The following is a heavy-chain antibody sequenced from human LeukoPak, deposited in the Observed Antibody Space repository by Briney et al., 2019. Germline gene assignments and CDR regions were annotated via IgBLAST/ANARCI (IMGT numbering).Heavy chain of an antibody. J-gene: IGHJ4*02. CDR3: ARVPHYDGVDY. Sequence: PSETLSLTCTVSGGSISSGGYSWSWIRQHPGKGLEWIGYIYYSGSTYYNPSLKSRVTISVDTSKNQFSLKLSSVTAADTAVYYCARVPHYDGVDYWGQGTLVTVSS. D-gene: IGHD4-23*01. V-gene: IGHV4-31*03. CDR2: IYYSGST. CDR1: GGSISSGGYS.